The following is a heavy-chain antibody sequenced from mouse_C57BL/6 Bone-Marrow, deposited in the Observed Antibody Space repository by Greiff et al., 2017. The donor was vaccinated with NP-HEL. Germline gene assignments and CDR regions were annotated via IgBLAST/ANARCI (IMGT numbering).Heavy chain of an antibody. CDR1: GFTFSSYA. CDR3: ARVGSSWAWFAY. CDR2: ISDGGSYT. V-gene: IGHV5-4*03. J-gene: IGHJ3*01. D-gene: IGHD1-1*01. Sequence: DVMLVESGGGLVKPGGSLKLSCAASGFTFSSYAMSWVRQTPEKRLAWVATISDGGSYTYYPDNVKGRFTISRDNAKNNLYLQMSHLKSEDTAMYYCARVGSSWAWFAYWGQGTLVTVSA.